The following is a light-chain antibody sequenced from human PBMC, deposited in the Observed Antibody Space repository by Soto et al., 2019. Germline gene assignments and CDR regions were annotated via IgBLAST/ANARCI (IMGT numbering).Light chain of an antibody. CDR3: QPYDSSLRVVV. Sequence: QSVLTQPPSVSGAPGQRVTISCTGSSSNIGAGYDVHWYQQLPGTAPKLLIDGNSNRPSGVPDRFSGSKSGTSASLAITGLQAEDDEDNYCQPYDSSLRVVVFGGGTKLTVL. J-gene: IGLJ2*01. V-gene: IGLV1-40*01. CDR1: SSNIGAGYD. CDR2: GNS.